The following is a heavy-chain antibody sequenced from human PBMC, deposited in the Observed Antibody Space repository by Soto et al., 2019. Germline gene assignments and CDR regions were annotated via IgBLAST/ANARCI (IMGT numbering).Heavy chain of an antibody. CDR3: ARVEAVGAMIVVAGAFDI. D-gene: IGHD3-22*01. Sequence: QVQLVQSGAEVKKPGASVKVSCKASGYTFTSYGISWVRQAPGQGLEWMGWISAYNGNTNYAQKLQGRVTMTTDTSTSTAYLELRSLRSDDTAVYYCARVEAVGAMIVVAGAFDIWGQGTMVTVSS. J-gene: IGHJ3*02. CDR1: GYTFTSYG. V-gene: IGHV1-18*01. CDR2: ISAYNGNT.